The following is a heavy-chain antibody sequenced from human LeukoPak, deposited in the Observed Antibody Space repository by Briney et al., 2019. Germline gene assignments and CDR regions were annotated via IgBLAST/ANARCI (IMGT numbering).Heavy chain of an antibody. CDR2: INSDGSEG. J-gene: IGHJ4*02. CDR3: ARGEQQLANDY. CDR1: GFTFSGFW. V-gene: IGHV3-7*03. D-gene: IGHD6-13*01. Sequence: GGSLRLSCAVSGFTFSGFWMSWSRQAPGKGLEWVASINSDGSEGYYADVVKGRFTISRDNAKNSLYLQINSLRAEDTAVYYCARGEQQLANDYWGQGTLVTVSS.